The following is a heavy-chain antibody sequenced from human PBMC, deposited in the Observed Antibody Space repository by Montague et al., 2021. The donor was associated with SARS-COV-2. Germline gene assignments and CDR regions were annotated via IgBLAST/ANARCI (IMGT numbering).Heavy chain of an antibody. CDR3: ASQVPDFWSGIDY. Sequence: SETLSLTCTVSGGSISSYYWSWSRQPPGKGLEGSGDIYYSVSTNYNPSLKSRVTISVDTSKNQFSLKLSSVTAADTAVYYCASQVPDFWSGIDYWGQGTLVTVSS. J-gene: IGHJ4*02. CDR2: IYYSVST. CDR1: GGSISSYY. V-gene: IGHV4-59*01. D-gene: IGHD3-3*01.